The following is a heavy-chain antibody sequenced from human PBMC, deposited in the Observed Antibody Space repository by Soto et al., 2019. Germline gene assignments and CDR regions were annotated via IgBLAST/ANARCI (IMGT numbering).Heavy chain of an antibody. V-gene: IGHV3-48*02. CDR1: GFILSTYT. J-gene: IGHJ6*02. CDR3: ARSGIAAAGTRNYYYGMDV. Sequence: GEALQISCAASGFILSTYTMNWFRQAPGKGLEWLSDISSSSIIYYAKSVKGRFTISRDTAKNSLYLQMNSLRDEDTAVYYCARSGIAAAGTRNYYYGMDVWGQGTTVTVSS. CDR2: ISSSSII. D-gene: IGHD6-13*01.